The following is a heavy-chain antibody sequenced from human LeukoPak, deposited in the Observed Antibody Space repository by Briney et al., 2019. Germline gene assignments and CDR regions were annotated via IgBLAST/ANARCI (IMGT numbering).Heavy chain of an antibody. V-gene: IGHV6-1*01. D-gene: IGHD3-10*01. CDR3: ARVEYFGSGSYRFDP. Sequence: SQSLSLTCAISGDSLSRNSVAWDWGRQSPSRGLEWLGRTYYRSKLYKEYAASVRSRITISPAPSKNQFSLQLNSVAPEDTAVYYCARVEYFGSGSYRFDPWGQGTLVTVSS. J-gene: IGHJ5*02. CDR2: TYYRSKLYK. CDR1: GDSLSRNSVA.